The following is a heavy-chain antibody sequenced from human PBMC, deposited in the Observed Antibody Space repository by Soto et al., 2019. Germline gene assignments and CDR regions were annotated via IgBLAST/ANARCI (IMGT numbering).Heavy chain of an antibody. Sequence: SETLSLTCTVSGGSISSYYWSWIRQPPGKGLEWIGYIYYSGSTNYNPSLKSRVTISVETSKNQFSLKLSSETAADTAVYYCARVRYGGGWFDPWGQGTLVTVSS. CDR3: ARVRYGGGWFDP. J-gene: IGHJ5*02. D-gene: IGHD3-16*02. CDR1: GGSISSYY. CDR2: IYYSGST. V-gene: IGHV4-59*01.